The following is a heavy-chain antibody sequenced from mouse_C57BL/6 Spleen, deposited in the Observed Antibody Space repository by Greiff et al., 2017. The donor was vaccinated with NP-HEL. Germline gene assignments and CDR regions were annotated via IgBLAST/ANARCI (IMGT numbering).Heavy chain of an antibody. Sequence: QVQLQQSGAELVRPGTSVKVSCKASGYAFTNYLIEWVKQRPGQGLEWIGVINPGSGGTNYNEKFKGKATLTADKSSSTAYMQLSSLTSEDTAVYVCARSKPSIYYYGSSYWYFDVKGTGPRSPSPQ. CDR3: ARSKPSIYYYGSSYWYFDV. CDR1: GYAFTNYL. CDR2: INPGSGGT. V-gene: IGHV1-54*01. J-gene: IGHJ1*03. D-gene: IGHD1-1*01.